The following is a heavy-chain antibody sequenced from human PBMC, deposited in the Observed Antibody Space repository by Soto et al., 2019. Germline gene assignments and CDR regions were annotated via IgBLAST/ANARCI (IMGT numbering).Heavy chain of an antibody. Sequence: EERLVQSGGGLVQPGGSLRLSCAASGFSVGGNYMSWVRQAPGKGLELVSLIYSGGNPFYADSMKGRFSRSRDNSNNMLYLKMDSLRAEDAAVYSCARGPNSDCWGQGALVSVSS. CDR2: IYSGGNP. J-gene: IGHJ4*02. CDR1: GFSVGGNY. CDR3: ARGPNSDC. V-gene: IGHV3-53*01. D-gene: IGHD2-21*01.